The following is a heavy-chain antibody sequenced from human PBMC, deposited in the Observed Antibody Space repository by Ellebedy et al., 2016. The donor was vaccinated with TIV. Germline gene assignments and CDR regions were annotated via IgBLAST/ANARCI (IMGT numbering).Heavy chain of an antibody. J-gene: IGHJ6*02. CDR2: ISSSGSTI. CDR1: GFTFSSYE. D-gene: IGHD4-23*01. CDR3: AAAYDYGGNSYYGMDV. Sequence: PGGSLRLSCAASGFTFSSYEMNWVRQAPGKGLEWVSYISSSGSTIYYADSVKGRFTISRDNAKNSLYLQMNSLRAEDTAVYYCAAAYDYGGNSYYGMDVWGQGTTVTVSS. V-gene: IGHV3-48*03.